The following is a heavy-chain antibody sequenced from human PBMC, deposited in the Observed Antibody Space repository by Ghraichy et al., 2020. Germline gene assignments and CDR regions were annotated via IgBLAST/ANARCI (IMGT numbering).Heavy chain of an antibody. D-gene: IGHD6-6*01. V-gene: IGHV3-33*01. CDR1: GFTFSNFG. J-gene: IGHJ6*03. CDR3: ARNVRSSYSSSSSYYYYYMDV. Sequence: GGSLRLSCAASGFTFSNFGMHWVRQAPGKGLEWVAVIWFDGSNENYADSVKGRFTISRDNSNNTLHLQMNSLRAEDTAVYYCARNVRSSYSSSSSYYYYYMDVWGKGTTVTVSS. CDR2: IWFDGSNE.